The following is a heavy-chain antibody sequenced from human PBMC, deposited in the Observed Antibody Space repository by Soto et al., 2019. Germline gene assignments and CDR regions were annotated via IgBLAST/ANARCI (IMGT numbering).Heavy chain of an antibody. D-gene: IGHD3-10*01. CDR3: ARERGGGFGDL. Sequence: EVQLVESGGGLVQPGGSLRLSCAASGFTFSTYYMNWVRQAPGKGLVWVARITSDGSTTTYADSVKGRFTISRDNAKNTLYLHMNSLRAEDTAVYSCARERGGGFGDLWGQGTTVTVSS. J-gene: IGHJ6*02. CDR2: ITSDGSTT. V-gene: IGHV3-74*01. CDR1: GFTFSTYY.